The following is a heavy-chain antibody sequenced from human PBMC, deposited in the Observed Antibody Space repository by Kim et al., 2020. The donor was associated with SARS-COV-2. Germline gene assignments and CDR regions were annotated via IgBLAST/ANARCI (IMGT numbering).Heavy chain of an antibody. V-gene: IGHV3-33*06. Sequence: DALKGRFTISRDNSKNTLYLQMKSLRAEDTAVYYCAKLYYDILTDPYGMAVWGQGTTVTVSS. J-gene: IGHJ6*02. CDR3: AKLYYDILTDPYGMAV. D-gene: IGHD3-9*01.